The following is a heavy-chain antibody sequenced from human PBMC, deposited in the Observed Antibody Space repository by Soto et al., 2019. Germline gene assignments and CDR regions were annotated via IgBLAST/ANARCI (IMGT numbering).Heavy chain of an antibody. V-gene: IGHV3-30-3*01. CDR2: ISYDGSNK. D-gene: IGHD5-18*01. CDR3: ATWIRKHTPFDY. CDR1: GFTFSSYA. Sequence: QVQLVESGGGVVQPGRSLRLSCAASGFTFSSYAMHWVRQAPGKGLEWVAVISYDGSNKYYADSVKGRFTISRDNSKNTLYLQMNSLRAEDTAVYYCATWIRKHTPFDYWGQGTLVTVSS. J-gene: IGHJ4*02.